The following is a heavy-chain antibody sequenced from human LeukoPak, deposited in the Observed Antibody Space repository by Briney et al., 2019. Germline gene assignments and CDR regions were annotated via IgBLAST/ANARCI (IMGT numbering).Heavy chain of an antibody. V-gene: IGHV3-23*01. J-gene: IGHJ4*02. Sequence: GGSLRLSCAASGFTFSSYAMSWVRQAPGKGLEWVSAISGSGGSTYYADSVKGRFTISRDNSKNTLYLQMNSLRAEDTAVYYCAKVGSRWELRRGYFDYWGQGALVTVSS. CDR3: AKVGSRWELRRGYFDY. D-gene: IGHD1-26*01. CDR2: ISGSGGST. CDR1: GFTFSSYA.